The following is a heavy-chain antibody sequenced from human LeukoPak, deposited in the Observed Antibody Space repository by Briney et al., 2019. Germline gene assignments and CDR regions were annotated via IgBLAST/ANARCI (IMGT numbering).Heavy chain of an antibody. V-gene: IGHV3-66*02. J-gene: IGHJ4*02. CDR3: ASVRWYYDFWSGYYFDY. D-gene: IGHD3-3*01. Sequence: PGGSLRLSCAASGFTVSGNYMSWVRQAPGKGLEWVSVIYSGGSIYYADSVKGRFTISRDNSKNTLYLQMNSLRAEDTAVYYCASVRWYYDFWSGYYFDYWGQGTLVTVSS. CDR1: GFTVSGNY. CDR2: IYSGGSI.